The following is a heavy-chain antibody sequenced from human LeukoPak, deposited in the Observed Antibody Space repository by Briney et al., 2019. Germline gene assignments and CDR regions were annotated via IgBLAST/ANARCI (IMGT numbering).Heavy chain of an antibody. J-gene: IGHJ4*02. CDR1: GFTFSSYA. V-gene: IGHV3-23*01. D-gene: IGHD1-26*01. Sequence: GGSLRLSCAASGFTFSSYAMSWVRQAPGKRLEWVSAISGSGGSTYYADSVKGRFTISRDNSKNMLYLQMNSLRAEDTAVYYCAKVLPPWEDEFYFDYWGQGTLVTVSS. CDR2: ISGSGGST. CDR3: AKVLPPWEDEFYFDY.